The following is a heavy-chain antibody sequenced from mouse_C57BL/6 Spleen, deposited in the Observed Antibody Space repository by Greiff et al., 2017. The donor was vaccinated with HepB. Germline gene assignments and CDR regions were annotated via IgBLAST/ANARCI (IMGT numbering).Heavy chain of an antibody. CDR1: GYTFTSYW. CDR2: IHPNSGST. V-gene: IGHV1-64*01. D-gene: IGHD2-4*01. J-gene: IGHJ3*01. CDR3: ASPDDYDAAWFAY. Sequence: QVQLQQPGAELVKPGASVKLSCKASGYTFTSYWMHWVKQRPGQGLEWIGMIHPNSGSTNYNEKFKSKATLTVDKSSSTAYMQLSSLTSEDSAVYYCASPDDYDAAWFAYWGQGTLVTVSA.